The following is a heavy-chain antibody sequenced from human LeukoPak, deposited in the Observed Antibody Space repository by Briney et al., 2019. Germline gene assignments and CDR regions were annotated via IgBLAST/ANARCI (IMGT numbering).Heavy chain of an antibody. V-gene: IGHV1-8*01. Sequence: ASVEVSCKASGYTFTSYDINWVRQATGQGLEWMGWMNPNSGNTGYAQKFQGRVTMTRNTSISTAYMELSSLRSEDTAVYYCARGAYYYDSSGYYDAFDIWGQGTMVTVSS. J-gene: IGHJ3*02. D-gene: IGHD3-22*01. CDR1: GYTFTSYD. CDR2: MNPNSGNT. CDR3: ARGAYYYDSSGYYDAFDI.